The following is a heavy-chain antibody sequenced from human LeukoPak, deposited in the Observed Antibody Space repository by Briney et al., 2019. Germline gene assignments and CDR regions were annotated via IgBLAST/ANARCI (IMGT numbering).Heavy chain of an antibody. V-gene: IGHV4-59*08. CDR3: ARSSSSWRNDAFDI. CDR2: IYYSGST. D-gene: IGHD6-13*01. Sequence: SETLSLTCTVSGGSISSYYWSWIRQPPGKGLEWIGYIYYSGSTNYNPSLKSRVTISVDTSKNQFSLKLSSVTAADTAVYYCARSSSSWRNDAFDIWGQGTMDTVSS. CDR1: GGSISSYY. J-gene: IGHJ3*02.